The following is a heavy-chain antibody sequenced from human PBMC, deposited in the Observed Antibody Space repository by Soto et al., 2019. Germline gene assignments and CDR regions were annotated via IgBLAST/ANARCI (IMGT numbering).Heavy chain of an antibody. Sequence: GALRLSCAASGFTFRSYPMSWVRQAPGKGLEWVSAISGSGGSTYYADSVKGRFTISRDNSKNTLYLQMNSLRAEDTAVYYCAKDRYGDYVFFDYWGQGTLVTVSS. CDR3: AKDRYGDYVFFDY. CDR1: GFTFRSYP. CDR2: ISGSGGST. D-gene: IGHD4-17*01. V-gene: IGHV3-23*01. J-gene: IGHJ4*02.